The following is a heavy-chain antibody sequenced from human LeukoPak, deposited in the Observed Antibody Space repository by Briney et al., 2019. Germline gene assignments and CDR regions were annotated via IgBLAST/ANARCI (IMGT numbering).Heavy chain of an antibody. CDR2: TYSNGRT. Sequence: GGSLRLSCAASGFTFSDSYMSWIRQAPGKGLEWVSVTYSNGRTYYADSVKGRFTISGDISKNTLYLQMNSLRAEDTAVYYCARVLSGRGSLYDYYYMDVWGKGTTVTISS. V-gene: IGHV3-53*01. CDR3: ARVLSGRGSLYDYYYMDV. D-gene: IGHD3-10*01. J-gene: IGHJ6*03. CDR1: GFTFSDSY.